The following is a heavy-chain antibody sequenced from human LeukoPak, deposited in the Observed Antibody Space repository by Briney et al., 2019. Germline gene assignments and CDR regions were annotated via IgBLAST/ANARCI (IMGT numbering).Heavy chain of an antibody. D-gene: IGHD2-2*01. J-gene: IGHJ6*03. CDR3: ARFSVVVPAATIYYYYYYMDV. CDR2: IYTSGST. Sequence: SQTLSLTCTVSGGSISSGSYYWSWIRQPAGKGLEWIGRIYTSGSTNYNPSLKSRLTISVDTSKNQFSLKLSCVTAADTAVYYCARFSVVVPAATIYYYYYYMDVWGKGTTVTVSS. V-gene: IGHV4-61*02. CDR1: GGSISSGSYY.